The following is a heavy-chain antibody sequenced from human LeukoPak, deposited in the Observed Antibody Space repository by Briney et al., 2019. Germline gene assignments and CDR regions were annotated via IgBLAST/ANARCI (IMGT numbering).Heavy chain of an antibody. Sequence: GGSLRLSCAASGFTFSSYAMSWVRQAPGKGLEWVSAISGSGGSTYYADSVKGRFTISRDNSKNTLYLQMNSLRAEDTAVYYCARDRGEYYDFWSGYYVFYGMDVWGQGTTVTVSS. D-gene: IGHD3-3*01. CDR2: ISGSGGST. J-gene: IGHJ6*02. V-gene: IGHV3-23*01. CDR3: ARDRGEYYDFWSGYYVFYGMDV. CDR1: GFTFSSYA.